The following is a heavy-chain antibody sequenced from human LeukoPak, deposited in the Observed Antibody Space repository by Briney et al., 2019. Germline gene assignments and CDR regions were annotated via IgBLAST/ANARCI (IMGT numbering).Heavy chain of an antibody. CDR2: INHSGST. CDR1: GGSFSGYY. Sequence: MPSETLSLTCAVYGGSFSGYYWSWIRQPPGEGLEWIGEINHSGSTNYNPSLKSRVTISVDTSKNQFSLKLSSVTAADTAVYYCARARVRMVAGGLDYWGQGTLVTVSS. D-gene: IGHD6-19*01. J-gene: IGHJ4*02. V-gene: IGHV4-34*01. CDR3: ARARVRMVAGGLDY.